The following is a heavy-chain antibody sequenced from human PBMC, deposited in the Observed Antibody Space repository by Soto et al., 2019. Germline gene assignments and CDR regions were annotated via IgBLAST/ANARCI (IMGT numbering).Heavy chain of an antibody. Sequence: GASVKVSCKASGYTFTSYDINWVRQATGQGLEWMGWMSANNGNTNYAQKLQGRVTMTTDTSTSTAYMELRSLRSDDTAVYYCARGTDLYSSVAFDIWGQGTMVTVSS. CDR3: ARGTDLYSSVAFDI. CDR2: MSANNGNT. V-gene: IGHV1-18*01. D-gene: IGHD6-19*01. CDR1: GYTFTSYD. J-gene: IGHJ3*02.